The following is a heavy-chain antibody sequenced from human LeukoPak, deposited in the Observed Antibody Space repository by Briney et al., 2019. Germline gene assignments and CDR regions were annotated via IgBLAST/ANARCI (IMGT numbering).Heavy chain of an antibody. J-gene: IGHJ4*02. Sequence: GRSLRLSCAASGFTFDDYAMHWVRQAPGKGLEWVSGISWNSGSICYADSVKGRFTISRDNAKNSLHLQMNSLRAEDTALYYCAKDVPRYCSGGSCPFDYWGQGTLVTVSS. CDR2: ISWNSGSI. CDR3: AKDVPRYCSGGSCPFDY. V-gene: IGHV3-9*01. CDR1: GFTFDDYA. D-gene: IGHD2-15*01.